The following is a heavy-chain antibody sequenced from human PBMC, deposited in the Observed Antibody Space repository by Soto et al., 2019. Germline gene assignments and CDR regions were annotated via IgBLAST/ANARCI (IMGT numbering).Heavy chain of an antibody. V-gene: IGHV4-4*02. CDR2: IYHTGIA. Sequence: SETLSLTCTVYGDSITNNHWWSWVRQPPGKGPELIGEIYHTGIANYNPSLESRVAFSVDKSKNQFSLSLTSVTAADTAVYYCVCKLGPYYYGLDVRGQRTTVTVSS. CDR3: VCKLGPYYYGLDV. CDR1: GDSITNNHW. J-gene: IGHJ6*02. D-gene: IGHD3-16*01.